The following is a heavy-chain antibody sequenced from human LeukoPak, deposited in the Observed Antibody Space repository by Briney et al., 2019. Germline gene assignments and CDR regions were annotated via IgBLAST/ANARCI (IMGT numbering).Heavy chain of an antibody. V-gene: IGHV4-4*07. D-gene: IGHD2-21*02. CDR1: GGSISSYY. CDR2: IYTSGST. CDR3: ARENVVTAILGGIDAFDI. Sequence: SETLSLTCTVSGGSISSYYWSWIRQPAGKGLEWIGRIYTSGSTNYNPSLKSRVTMSVDTSKNQFSLRLSSVTAADTAVYYCARENVVTAILGGIDAFDIWGQGTMVTVSS. J-gene: IGHJ3*02.